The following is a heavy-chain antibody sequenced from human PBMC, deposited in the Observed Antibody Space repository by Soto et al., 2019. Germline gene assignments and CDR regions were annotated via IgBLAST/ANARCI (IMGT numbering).Heavy chain of an antibody. Sequence: EVQLLESGGGLVQPGGSLRLSCAASGFTFSSYAMSWVRQAPGKGLEWVSAISGSGGSTYYADSVKGRFTISRDNSKNTLYLQMNSLGAEDTAVYYCGKVYVYIWGSYRSPYFDYWGQGTLVTVSS. CDR1: GFTFSSYA. V-gene: IGHV3-23*01. D-gene: IGHD3-16*02. CDR3: GKVYVYIWGSYRSPYFDY. CDR2: ISGSGGST. J-gene: IGHJ4*02.